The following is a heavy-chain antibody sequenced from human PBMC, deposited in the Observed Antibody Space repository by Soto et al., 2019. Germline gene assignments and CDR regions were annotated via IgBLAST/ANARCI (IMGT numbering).Heavy chain of an antibody. CDR2: ISAYNGNT. CDR3: ARAAYEILTGYYRR. V-gene: IGHV1-18*01. J-gene: IGHJ4*02. D-gene: IGHD3-9*01. CDR1: GYTFTNYG. Sequence: QVQLVQSGAEVKKPGASVKVSCKASGYTFTNYGISWVRQAPGQGLEWMGWISAYNGNTNYAQKFQGRLTMTTDTXKSTAYMELRSLRSDDTAVYYCARAAYEILTGYYRRWGQGTLVTVSS.